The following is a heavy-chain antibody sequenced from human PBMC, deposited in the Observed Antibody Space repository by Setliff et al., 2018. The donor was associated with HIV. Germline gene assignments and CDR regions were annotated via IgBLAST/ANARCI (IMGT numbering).Heavy chain of an antibody. V-gene: IGHV4-39*07. CDR1: GGSISSSHYY. CDR3: AREIPYSFGYYFDY. D-gene: IGHD5-18*01. J-gene: IGHJ4*02. CDR2: IYYSGTT. Sequence: PSETLSLTCTVSGGSISSSHYYWDWIRQPPGKGLEWIGSIYYSGTTYYNPSLKSRVTISVDTSKNQFSLTLSSVTAADTAVYYCAREIPYSFGYYFDYWGQGTLVTVSS.